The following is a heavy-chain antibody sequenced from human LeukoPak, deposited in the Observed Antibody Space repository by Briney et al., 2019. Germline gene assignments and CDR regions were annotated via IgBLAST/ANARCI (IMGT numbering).Heavy chain of an antibody. J-gene: IGHJ5*02. CDR3: ARDKVIASAGTPNWFDP. CDR2: ISAYDGET. CDR1: GDTFTRYG. Sequence: ASVKVSCKASGDTFTRYGIRWVRQAPGQGLEWLGWISAYDGETNYEQKFQGRVTMTTDTPTSTAYMELRSLRSDDTAVYYCARDKVIASAGTPNWFDPWGQGTLVTVSS. D-gene: IGHD6-13*01. V-gene: IGHV1-18*01.